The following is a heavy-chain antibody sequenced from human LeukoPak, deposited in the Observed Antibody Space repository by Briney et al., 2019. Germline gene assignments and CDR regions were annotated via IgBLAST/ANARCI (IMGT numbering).Heavy chain of an antibody. Sequence: SETLSLTCTVSGGSISSYYWSWIRQPPGKGLEWIGYIYYSGSTNYSPSLKSRLTISVDTSKNQFSLKLSSVTAADTAVYYCARGAGWYDYWGQGTLVTVSS. CDR3: ARGAGWYDY. J-gene: IGHJ4*02. CDR2: IYYSGST. CDR1: GGSISSYY. D-gene: IGHD6-19*01. V-gene: IGHV4-59*01.